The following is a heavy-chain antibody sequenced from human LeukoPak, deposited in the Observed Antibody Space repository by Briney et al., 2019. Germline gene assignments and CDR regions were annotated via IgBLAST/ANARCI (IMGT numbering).Heavy chain of an antibody. CDR3: ARLTMLRGLLSGYYHYYMDV. V-gene: IGHV3-7*01. J-gene: IGHJ6*03. D-gene: IGHD3-10*01. CDR2: INQDGSDK. CDR1: GFTFGNYW. Sequence: GGSLRLSCAASGFTFGNYWMIWVRQTPGKGLEWVADINQDGSDKYYVDSVKGRFTISRDNAKNSLYLQMNSLRAEDTAVYYCARLTMLRGLLSGYYHYYMDVWGKGTTVIISS.